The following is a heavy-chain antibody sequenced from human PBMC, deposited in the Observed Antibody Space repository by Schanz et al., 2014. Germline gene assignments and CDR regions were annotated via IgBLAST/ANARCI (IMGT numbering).Heavy chain of an antibody. Sequence: QVQLLESGGGVVQPGRSLRLSCAVSGFTFGGYALHWVRQAPGKGLEWVAVISYDGSTKYYADSVKGRFTISRDNSNNTVFLQMNSLRAEDTAVYYCAYYDVLTGFDYWGLGTQVTVSS. J-gene: IGHJ4*02. CDR3: AYYDVLTGFDY. CDR2: ISYDGSTK. CDR1: GFTFGGYA. D-gene: IGHD3-9*01. V-gene: IGHV3-30-3*01.